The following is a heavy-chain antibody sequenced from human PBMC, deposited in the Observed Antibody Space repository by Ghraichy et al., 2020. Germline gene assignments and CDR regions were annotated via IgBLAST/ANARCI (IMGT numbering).Heavy chain of an antibody. CDR3: VRDDEYST. V-gene: IGHV3-7*03. Sequence: GESLRLSFATSGFTFSTYFMSWVRQAPGKGLEWVANINQDGSQTFYVDSVKGRFTISRDNAKNSLDLQMNSLRVEDTAIYYCVRDDEYSTWGQGTLVTVSS. CDR2: INQDGSQT. D-gene: IGHD2/OR15-2a*01. CDR1: GFTFSTYF. J-gene: IGHJ5*02.